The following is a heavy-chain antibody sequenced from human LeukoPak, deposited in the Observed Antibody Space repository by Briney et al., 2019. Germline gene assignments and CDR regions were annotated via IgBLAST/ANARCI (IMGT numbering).Heavy chain of an antibody. V-gene: IGHV4-59*12. CDR3: ARVTSSSWYFDAFDI. J-gene: IGHJ3*02. D-gene: IGHD6-13*01. Sequence: TASETLSLTCTVSGGSISSYYWSWIRQPPGKGLEWIGYIYYSGSTNYNPSLKSRVTISVDTSKNQFSLKLSSVTAADTAVYYCARVTSSSWYFDAFDIWGQGTMVTVSS. CDR1: GGSISSYY. CDR2: IYYSGST.